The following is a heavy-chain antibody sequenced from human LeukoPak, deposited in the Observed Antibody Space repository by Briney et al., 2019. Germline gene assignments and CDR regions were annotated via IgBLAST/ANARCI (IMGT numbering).Heavy chain of an antibody. V-gene: IGHV3-23*01. CDR3: AKLPRSSGWYLFGGYYFDY. CDR1: GFTFSSYA. CDR2: ISGSGGST. J-gene: IGHJ4*02. D-gene: IGHD6-19*01. Sequence: PGGSLRLSCAASGFTFSSYAMSWVRQAPGKGLEWVSAISGSGGSTYYADSVKGRFTISRDNSKNTLYLQMNSLRAEDTAVYYCAKLPRSSGWYLFGGYYFDYWGQGTLVTVSS.